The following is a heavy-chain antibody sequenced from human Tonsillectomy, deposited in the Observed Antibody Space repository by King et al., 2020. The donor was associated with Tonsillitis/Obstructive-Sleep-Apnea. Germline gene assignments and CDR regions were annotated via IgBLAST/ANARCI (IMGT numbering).Heavy chain of an antibody. D-gene: IGHD2-2*01. J-gene: IGHJ6*03. V-gene: IGHV3-23*04. CDR2: ISGSSTIT. CDR1: GLTCSNYA. Sequence: VQLVESGGGLVQPGGSLRLSCAASGLTCSNYAMSLVLQAPGKGLAWVSIISGSSTITCYADPVKGRFTISRYNSNNTLYLLINTLRAEDTPVYYCAKAAGIVGGPRYYYYMDVWGKGTTVTVSS. CDR3: AKAAGIVGGPRYYYYMDV.